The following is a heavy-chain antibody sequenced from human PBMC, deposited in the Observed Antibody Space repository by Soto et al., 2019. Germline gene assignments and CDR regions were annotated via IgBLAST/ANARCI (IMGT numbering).Heavy chain of an antibody. CDR1: GFTFSSYW. V-gene: IGHV3-74*01. J-gene: IGHJ6*02. CDR3: ARDAYSSSPYAGGDYYYGMDV. Sequence: PGGSLRLSCAASGFTFSSYWMHWVRQAPGKGLVWVSRMNSDGSTTNYADSVKGRFTISRENAKNSLYLQMNSLRAGDTAVYYCARDAYSSSPYAGGDYYYGMDVWGQGTTVTVSS. D-gene: IGHD6-13*01. CDR2: MNSDGSTT.